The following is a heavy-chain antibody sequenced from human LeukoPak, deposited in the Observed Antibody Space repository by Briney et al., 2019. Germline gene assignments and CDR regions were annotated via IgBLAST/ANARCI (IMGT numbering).Heavy chain of an antibody. CDR2: IWYDGSNK. V-gene: IGHV3-33*01. Sequence: PGGSLRLSCAASGFTFSSYGMHWVRQAPGKGLEWVAVIWYDGSNKFYADSVKGRFTISRDNSKNTLYLQMNSLRAEDTAVYYCARDRAAADLDYGGQGTLVTVSS. D-gene: IGHD6-13*01. J-gene: IGHJ4*02. CDR3: ARDRAAADLDY. CDR1: GFTFSSYG.